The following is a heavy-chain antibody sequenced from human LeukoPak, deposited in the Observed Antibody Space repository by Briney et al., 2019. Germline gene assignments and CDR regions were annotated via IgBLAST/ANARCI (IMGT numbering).Heavy chain of an antibody. CDR2: ISGSGGST. J-gene: IGHJ4*02. D-gene: IGHD5-18*01. CDR1: GFTFSSDA. Sequence: GGSLRLSCAAPGFTFSSDAMSWVRQAPGKGLEWVSAISGSGGSTYYADSVKGRFTISRDNSKNTLYLQMNSLRAEDTAVYYCARLQNYWDYWGQGTLVTVSS. CDR3: ARLQNYWDY. V-gene: IGHV3-23*01.